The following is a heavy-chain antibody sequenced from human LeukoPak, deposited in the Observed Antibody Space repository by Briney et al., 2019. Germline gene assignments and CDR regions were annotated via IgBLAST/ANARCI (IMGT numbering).Heavy chain of an antibody. J-gene: IGHJ4*02. D-gene: IGHD3-9*01. CDR1: GFTFSSYE. Sequence: GGSLRLSCAASGFTFSSYEMNWVRQAPGKGLEGVSYISSSGSTIYYADSVKGRFTISRDNAKNSLYLQMNSLRAEDTAVYYCARVRGRDILTGYDYWGQGTLVTVSS. CDR3: ARVRGRDILTGYDY. CDR2: ISSSGSTI. V-gene: IGHV3-48*03.